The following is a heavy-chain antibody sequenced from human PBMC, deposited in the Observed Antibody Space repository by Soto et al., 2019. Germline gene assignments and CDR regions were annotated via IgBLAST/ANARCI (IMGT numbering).Heavy chain of an antibody. Sequence: ASVKVSCKASGYTFTSYGISWVRQAPGQGLEWMGWISAYNGNTNYAQKLQGRVTMTTDTSTSTAYMELRSLRSDDTAVYYCAREQYYYYSSGYYGLGPYYYYYGMDVWGQGTTVTVS. V-gene: IGHV1-18*01. J-gene: IGHJ6*02. CDR3: AREQYYYYSSGYYGLGPYYYYYGMDV. CDR1: GYTFTSYG. D-gene: IGHD3-22*01. CDR2: ISAYNGNT.